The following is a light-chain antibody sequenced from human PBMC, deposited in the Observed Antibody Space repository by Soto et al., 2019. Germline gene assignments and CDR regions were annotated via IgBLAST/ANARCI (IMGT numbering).Light chain of an antibody. V-gene: IGLV4-60*03. CDR1: SGHISHI. CDR2: LEGSGSY. CDR3: ETWDSNTWV. J-gene: IGLJ3*02. Sequence: QAVLTQSSSASASLGSSVKLTCTLSSGHISHIIAWHQQQPGKAPRFLMKLEGSGSYNKGSGVPDRFSGSSSGADRYLTISNLQSEDEADYYCETWDSNTWVFGGGTKLTVL.